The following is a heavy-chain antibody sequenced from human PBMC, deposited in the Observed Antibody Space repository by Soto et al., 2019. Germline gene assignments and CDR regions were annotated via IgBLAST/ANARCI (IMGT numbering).Heavy chain of an antibody. CDR1: GGTFTSYS. V-gene: IGHV1-69*01. J-gene: IGHJ6*02. CDR3: ARARIVAVIGRTGGYYYYAMDL. CDR2: VIPRFGTT. D-gene: IGHD2-21*01. Sequence: QVQLEQSGAEVKRPGSSVKVSCRASGGTFTSYSINWVRRAPGQGPEWMGAVIPRFGTTTYAQRFEGRVTVTADASTSTVFMEMRGLRSEDTAVYFCARARIVAVIGRTGGYYYYAMDLWGQGTAVIVSS.